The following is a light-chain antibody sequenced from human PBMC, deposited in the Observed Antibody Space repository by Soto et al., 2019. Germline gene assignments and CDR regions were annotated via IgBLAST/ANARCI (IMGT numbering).Light chain of an antibody. V-gene: IGLV2-23*01. CDR3: CSYAGTKGNV. Sequence: ALTQPASVSGSPGQSITISCTGTSSDVGSYNLVSWYQQHPGKAPKLMIYEGSKRPSGVSNRFSGSKSGNTASLTISGLQAEDEADYYCCSYAGTKGNVFGIGTKLTVL. CDR1: SSDVGSYNL. J-gene: IGLJ1*01. CDR2: EGS.